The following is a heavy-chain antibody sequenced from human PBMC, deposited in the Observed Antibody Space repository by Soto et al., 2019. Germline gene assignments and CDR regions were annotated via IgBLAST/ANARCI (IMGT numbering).Heavy chain of an antibody. CDR3: ARDRTPPIYGMDV. Sequence: WGSLRLSRAAPWFTFRSYWVHWVPPAPGKGLGWGLRINSEGRKTSYADSVKGRFTISRDNAKNTLYLQMNSLRAEDTAVYYCARDRTPPIYGMDVWGQGTTVTVSS. CDR1: WFTFRSYW. V-gene: IGHV3-74*01. CDR2: INSEGRKT. J-gene: IGHJ6*02.